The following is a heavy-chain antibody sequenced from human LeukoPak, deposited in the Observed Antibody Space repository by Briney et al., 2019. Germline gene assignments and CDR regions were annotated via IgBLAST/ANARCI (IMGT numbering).Heavy chain of an antibody. CDR3: AKNGDRGAYCSGGSCYPYYYYNMDV. CDR1: GFTFSSFG. Sequence: GGSLRLSCAASGFTFSSFGMSWVRQAPGKGLEWVSGISSTGGTAYYADSVKGRFTISRDNSKNTLYLQMNSLRAEDTAIYYCAKNGDRGAYCSGGSCYPYYYYNMDVWGKGTTVTISS. D-gene: IGHD2-15*01. V-gene: IGHV3-23*01. J-gene: IGHJ6*03. CDR2: ISSTGGTA.